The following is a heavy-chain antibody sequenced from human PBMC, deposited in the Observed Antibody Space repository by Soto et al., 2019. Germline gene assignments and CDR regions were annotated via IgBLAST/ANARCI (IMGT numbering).Heavy chain of an antibody. D-gene: IGHD3-3*01. CDR3: AHRRIGVSQWNYGDFDY. CDR2: IYWDDDK. CDR1: GFSLSTSGVG. Sequence: QITLKESGPTLVKPTQTLTLTCTFSGFSLSTSGVGVGWIRQPPGKALEGLVIIYWDDDKHYSPSLRSRLTISKDTYKNQVVLIMTNVDPEDTATYFCAHRRIGVSQWNYGDFDYWGQGILVTVSS. J-gene: IGHJ4*02. V-gene: IGHV2-5*02.